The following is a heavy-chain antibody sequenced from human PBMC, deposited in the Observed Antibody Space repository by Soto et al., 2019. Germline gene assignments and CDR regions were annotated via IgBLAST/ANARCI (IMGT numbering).Heavy chain of an antibody. D-gene: IGHD3-22*01. V-gene: IGHV4-59*01. CDR1: GGSISSYY. CDR2: IYYSGST. J-gene: IGHJ6*02. Sequence: SETLSLTCTVSGGSISSYYWSWIRQPPGKGLAWIGYIYYSGSTNYNPSLKSRVTISVDTSKNQFSLKLSSVTAADTAVYYCARDRKSYYDSSGPRGPYYGMDVWGQGTTVTVSS. CDR3: ARDRKSYYDSSGPRGPYYGMDV.